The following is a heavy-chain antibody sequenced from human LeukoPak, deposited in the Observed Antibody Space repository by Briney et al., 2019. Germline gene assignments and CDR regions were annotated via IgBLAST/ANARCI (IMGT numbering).Heavy chain of an antibody. V-gene: IGHV4-59*08. J-gene: IGHJ4*02. D-gene: IGHD1-14*01. Sequence: SETLSLTCTVPGGSISSYYWSWIRQPPGKGLEWIGYIYYRGSTNYNPSLKSRVTISVDTPKNQFSLKLSSVTAADTAVYYCARHVTGYYFDSWGQGTLVTVSS. CDR1: GGSISSYY. CDR2: IYYRGST. CDR3: ARHVTGYYFDS.